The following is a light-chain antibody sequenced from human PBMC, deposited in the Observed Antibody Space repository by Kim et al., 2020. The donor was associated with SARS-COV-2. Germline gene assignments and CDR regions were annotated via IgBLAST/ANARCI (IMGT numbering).Light chain of an antibody. Sequence: QSALTQPRSVSGSPGQSVTISCTGTSSDVGGYNYVSWYQQHPGKAPKLMIYDVSKRPSGVSNRFSGSKSGNTASLTISGPQAEDEADYYCSSYTSSSTYVFGTGTKVTVL. CDR3: SSYTSSSTYV. V-gene: IGLV2-11*01. CDR1: SSDVGGYNY. J-gene: IGLJ1*01. CDR2: DVS.